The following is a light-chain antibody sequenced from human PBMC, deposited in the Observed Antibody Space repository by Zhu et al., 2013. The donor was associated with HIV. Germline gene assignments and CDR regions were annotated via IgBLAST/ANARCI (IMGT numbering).Light chain of an antibody. CDR1: QSVGSHY. Sequence: EIVLTQSPGTLSLSPGETATLSCRASQSVGSHYLAWYQHKSGQAPRLLIYGASTRATGIPDRFSGSGSGTDFTLTISRLEPEDFAVYYCQQYDSSPTFTFGPGTKVDLK. V-gene: IGKV3-20*01. J-gene: IGKJ3*01. CDR3: QQYDSSPTFT. CDR2: GAS.